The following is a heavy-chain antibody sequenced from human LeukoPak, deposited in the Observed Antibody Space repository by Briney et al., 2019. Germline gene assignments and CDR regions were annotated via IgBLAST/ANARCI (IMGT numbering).Heavy chain of an antibody. CDR3: ARGYCSGGSCYYFDY. V-gene: IGHV1-18*01. J-gene: IGHJ4*02. D-gene: IGHD2-15*01. CDR2: TSAYNGNT. CDR1: GYTFTNYG. Sequence: GASVKVSCKASGYTFTNYGISWVRQAPGQGPPWIGWTSAYNGNTNYAQKLQGRVTMTTDTSTSTAYMELRSLRSDDTAVYYCARGYCSGGSCYYFDYWGQGTLVTVSS.